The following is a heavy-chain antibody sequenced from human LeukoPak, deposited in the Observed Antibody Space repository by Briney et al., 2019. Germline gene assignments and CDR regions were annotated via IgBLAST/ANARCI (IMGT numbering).Heavy chain of an antibody. CDR3: ARTRPQDYGTSYMDV. Sequence: SDSLSLTCNVSGDSTSSDYWSWIRQTPGKGLEWIGFILHSGTTDYNPSLQSRATISIDTSRKSFSLKLLSVTAADTAVYYCARTRPQDYGTSYMDVWGTGATVTVSS. D-gene: IGHD4-17*01. CDR1: GDSTSSDY. J-gene: IGHJ6*03. V-gene: IGHV4-59*08. CDR2: ILHSGTT.